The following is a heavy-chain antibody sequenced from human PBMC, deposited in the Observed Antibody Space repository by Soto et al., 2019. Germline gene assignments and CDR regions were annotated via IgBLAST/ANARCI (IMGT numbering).Heavy chain of an antibody. CDR1: GVSISGYY. V-gene: IGHV4-4*07. CDR3: ARDIRSRALDAFDI. CDR2: IYSGGST. Sequence: SETLSLTCSVSGVSISGYYWGWIRQAAGKGLEWIGRIYSGGSTNYSPSLKSRVTMSVDASRNQFSLNLTSVTAADTAVYFCARDIRSRALDAFDIWGHGTMVTVSS. J-gene: IGHJ3*02. D-gene: IGHD2-21*01.